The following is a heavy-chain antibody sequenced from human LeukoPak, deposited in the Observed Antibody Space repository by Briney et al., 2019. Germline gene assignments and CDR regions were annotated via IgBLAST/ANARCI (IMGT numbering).Heavy chain of an antibody. Sequence: ASVKVSCKASGGTFSSYAISWVRQAPGQGLEWMGWISAYNGNTNYAQKLQGRVTMTTDTSTSTAYMELRSLRSDDTAVYYCARDPLGTGIDYWGQGTLVTVSS. D-gene: IGHD3/OR15-3a*01. J-gene: IGHJ4*02. V-gene: IGHV1-18*01. CDR2: ISAYNGNT. CDR1: GGTFSSYA. CDR3: ARDPLGTGIDY.